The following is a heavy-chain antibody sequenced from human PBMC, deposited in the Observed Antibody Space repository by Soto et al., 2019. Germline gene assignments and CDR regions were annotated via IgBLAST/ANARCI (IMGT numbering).Heavy chain of an antibody. CDR1: GYTFTGYY. V-gene: IGHV1-2*04. D-gene: IGHD2-2*01. Sequence: ASVKVSCTASGYTFTGYYMHWVRQAPGQGLEWMGWINPNSGGTNYAQKFQGWVTMTRDTSISTAYMELSRLRSDDTAVYYCARDLENCSSTSCYGNWFDPWGQGTLVTVSS. J-gene: IGHJ5*02. CDR3: ARDLENCSSTSCYGNWFDP. CDR2: INPNSGGT.